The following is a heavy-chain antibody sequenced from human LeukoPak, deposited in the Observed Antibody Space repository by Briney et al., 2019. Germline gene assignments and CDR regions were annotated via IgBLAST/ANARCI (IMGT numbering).Heavy chain of an antibody. CDR2: IIPIFGTA. CDR1: GGTFSSYA. Sequence: SVKVSCKAPGGTFSSYAISWVRQAPGQGLEWMGGIIPIFGTANYAQKFQGRVTITTDESTSTAYMGLSSLRSEDTAVYYCASSGRYSSSWRPWYYYYYMDVWGKGTTVTVSS. D-gene: IGHD6-13*01. V-gene: IGHV1-69*05. J-gene: IGHJ6*03. CDR3: ASSGRYSSSWRPWYYYYYMDV.